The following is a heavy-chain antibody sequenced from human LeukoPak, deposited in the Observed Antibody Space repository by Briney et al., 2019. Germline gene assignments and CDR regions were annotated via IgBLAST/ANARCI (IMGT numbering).Heavy chain of an antibody. D-gene: IGHD5-18*01. V-gene: IGHV3-53*01. CDR1: GFTVSSNY. J-gene: IGHJ4*02. Sequence: GGSLRLSCAASGFTVSSNYMSWVRQAPGKGLEWVSVIYSGGSTYYADSVKGRFTISRDNSKNTLYLQMNSLRAEDTAVYYCARHSYGYRLADYWGQGILVTVSS. CDR2: IYSGGST. CDR3: ARHSYGYRLADY.